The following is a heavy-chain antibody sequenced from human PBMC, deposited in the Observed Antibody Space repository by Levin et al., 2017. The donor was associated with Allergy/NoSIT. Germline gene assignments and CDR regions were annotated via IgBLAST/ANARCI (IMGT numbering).Heavy chain of an antibody. J-gene: IGHJ6*04. CDR3: ARGGLSTAKLDV. D-gene: IGHD2-21*02. CDR1: GFTFSSYT. CDR2: ISTGGGVT. Sequence: PGGSLRLSCAAPGFTFSSYTMSWVRQAPGKGLEWVSVISTGGGVTYYADSVKGRFIISRDNSDNTLYLLMNSLRAEDTARYYCARGGLSTAKLDVWGKGTAVTVSS. V-gene: IGHV3-23*01.